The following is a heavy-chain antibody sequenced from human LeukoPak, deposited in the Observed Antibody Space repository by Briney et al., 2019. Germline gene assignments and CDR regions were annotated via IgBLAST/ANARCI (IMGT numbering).Heavy chain of an antibody. V-gene: IGHV4-61*02. CDR1: GGSISSGSYY. Sequence: PSETLSLTCTVSGGSISSGSYYWSWIRQPAGKGLGWIGRIYTSGSTNYNPSLKSRVTISVDTSKNQFFLKLSSVTAADTAVYYCARLTEYYYDSSGYYYDYWGQGTLVTVSS. D-gene: IGHD3-22*01. J-gene: IGHJ4*02. CDR3: ARLTEYYYDSSGYYYDY. CDR2: IYTSGST.